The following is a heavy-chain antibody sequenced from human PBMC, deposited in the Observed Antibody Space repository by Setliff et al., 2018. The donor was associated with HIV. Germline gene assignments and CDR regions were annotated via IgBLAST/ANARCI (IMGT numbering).Heavy chain of an antibody. Sequence: SVKVSCKASGGTFSSYAISWVRQAPGQGLEWMGGIIPIFGTANYAQKFQGRVTITADESTSTAYMELSSLRFDDTAVYFCARGALLAAFDFDHWGHGTLVTVSS. D-gene: IGHD3-10*01. J-gene: IGHJ4*01. CDR1: GGTFSSYA. V-gene: IGHV1-69*13. CDR2: IIPIFGTA. CDR3: ARGALLAAFDFDH.